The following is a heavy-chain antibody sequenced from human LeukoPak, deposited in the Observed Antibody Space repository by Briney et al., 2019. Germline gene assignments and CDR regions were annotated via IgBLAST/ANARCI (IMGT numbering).Heavy chain of an antibody. CDR3: ARAQDGFDP. CDR1: GGSFGGYY. V-gene: IGHV4-34*01. CDR2: INHSGST. Sequence: PSETLSLTCAVYGGSFGGYYWSWIRQPPGKGLEWIGEINHSGSTNYNPSLKSRVTISVDTSKNQFSLKLSSVTAADTAVYYCARAQDGFDPWGQGTLVTVSS. J-gene: IGHJ5*02.